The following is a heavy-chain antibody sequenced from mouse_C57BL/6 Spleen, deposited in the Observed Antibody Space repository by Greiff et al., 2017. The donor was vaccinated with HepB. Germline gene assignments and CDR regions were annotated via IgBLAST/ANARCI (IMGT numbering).Heavy chain of an antibody. D-gene: IGHD1-1*01. Sequence: QVQLQQSGPGLVQPSQSLSITCTVSGFSLTSYGVHWVRQSPGKGLEWLGVIWRGGSTDYNAAFMSRLSITKDNSKSQVFFKMNSLQADDTAIYYCAKSQDYYYGSSSWYFDVWGTGTTVTVSS. V-gene: IGHV2-5*01. CDR2: IWRGGST. CDR1: GFSLTSYG. CDR3: AKSQDYYYGSSSWYFDV. J-gene: IGHJ1*03.